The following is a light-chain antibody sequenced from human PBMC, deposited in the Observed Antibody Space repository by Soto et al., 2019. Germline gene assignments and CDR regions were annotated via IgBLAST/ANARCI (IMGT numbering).Light chain of an antibody. J-gene: IGKJ2*01. Sequence: DIQMTQSPSSLSASVGARVTITCQASHDISNYLNWYQQKPGKAPKLLLYEASNFETGVPSSFSGSGSGTDFTFAISSLQPEDSATYYCEQYYNLPPYTVGKAPKLEIK. V-gene: IGKV1-33*01. CDR3: EQYYNLPPYT. CDR1: HDISNY. CDR2: EAS.